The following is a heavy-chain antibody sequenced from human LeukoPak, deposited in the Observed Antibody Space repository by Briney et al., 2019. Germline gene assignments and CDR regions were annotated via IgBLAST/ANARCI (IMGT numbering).Heavy chain of an antibody. V-gene: IGHV1-18*01. CDR1: GYTFTSYA. Sequence: GASVKVSCKASGYTFTSYAISWLRQAPGQGLEWMGWVSAYNGNTNYAQNLQGRVIMTTDTSTSTAYMELRSLRSDDTAVYYCARRFGESNDYWGQGTLVTVSS. J-gene: IGHJ4*02. D-gene: IGHD3-10*01. CDR2: VSAYNGNT. CDR3: ARRFGESNDY.